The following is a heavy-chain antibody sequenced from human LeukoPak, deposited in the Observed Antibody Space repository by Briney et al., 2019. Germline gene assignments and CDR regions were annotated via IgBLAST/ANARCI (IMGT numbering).Heavy chain of an antibody. D-gene: IGHD2-2*01. CDR2: IYYSGST. J-gene: IGHJ3*02. Sequence: KPSETLSLTCTVSGGSISSYYWSCIRQPPGKGLEWIGYIYYSGSTNYNPSLKSRVTISVDTSKNQFSLKLSSVTAADTAVYYCARLSYCSSTGCYRDAFDIWGQGTMVTVSS. CDR3: ARLSYCSSTGCYRDAFDI. CDR1: GGSISSYY. V-gene: IGHV4-59*01.